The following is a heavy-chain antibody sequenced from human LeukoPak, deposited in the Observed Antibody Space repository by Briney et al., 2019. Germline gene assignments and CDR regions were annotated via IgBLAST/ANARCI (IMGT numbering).Heavy chain of an antibody. CDR3: ARDLAYGDYYYYGMDV. CDR1: GGTFSSYA. J-gene: IGHJ6*04. V-gene: IGHV1-69*06. CDR2: IIPISATA. D-gene: IGHD4-17*01. Sequence: GASVKVSCKASGGTFSSYAINWVRQAPGQGLEWMGGIIPISATANYAQGFQGRVTTTADKSTNTAYMELSSLRSEDTAVYYCARDLAYGDYYYYGMDVWGKGTTVTVSS.